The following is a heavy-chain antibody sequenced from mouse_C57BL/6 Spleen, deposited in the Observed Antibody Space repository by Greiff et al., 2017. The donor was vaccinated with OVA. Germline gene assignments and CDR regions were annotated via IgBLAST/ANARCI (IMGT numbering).Heavy chain of an antibody. V-gene: IGHV1-75*01. CDR2: IFPGSGST. Sequence: VKLVESGPELVKPGASVKISCKASGYTFTDYYINWVKQRPGQGLEWIGWIFPGSGSTYYNEQFKGKATLTVDKSSSTAYMLLSSLTSEDSAVYFCARPETAQAPFAYWGQGTLVTVYA. CDR1: GYTFTDYY. D-gene: IGHD3-2*02. J-gene: IGHJ3*01. CDR3: ARPETAQAPFAY.